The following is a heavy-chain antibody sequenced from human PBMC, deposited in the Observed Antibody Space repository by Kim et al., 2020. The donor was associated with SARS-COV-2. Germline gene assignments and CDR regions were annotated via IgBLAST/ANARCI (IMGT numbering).Heavy chain of an antibody. CDR3: ARAPRGGVITFGGVISGGFDY. J-gene: IGHJ4*02. CDR2: IYYSGST. V-gene: IGHV4-31*03. D-gene: IGHD3-16*02. CDR1: GGSISSGGYY. Sequence: SETLSLTCTVSGGSISSGGYYWSWIRQHPGKGLEWIGYIYYSGSTYYNPSLKSRLTISVDTSKNQFSLKLSSVTAADTAVYYCARAPRGGVITFGGVISGGFDYWGQGTLVTVSS.